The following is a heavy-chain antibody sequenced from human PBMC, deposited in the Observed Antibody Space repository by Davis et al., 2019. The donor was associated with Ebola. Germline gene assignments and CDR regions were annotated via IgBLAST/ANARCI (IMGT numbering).Heavy chain of an antibody. V-gene: IGHV3-73*01. D-gene: IGHD4-17*01. J-gene: IGHJ4*02. CDR3: TSSASTEDFDY. CDR1: GFTFSGSA. Sequence: GKSLKISCAASGFTFSGSAMHWVRQASGKGLEWVGRIRSKANSYATAYAASVKGRFTISRDDSKNTAYLQMNSLKTEDTAVYYCTSSASTEDFDYWGQGTLVTVSS. CDR2: IRSKANSYAT.